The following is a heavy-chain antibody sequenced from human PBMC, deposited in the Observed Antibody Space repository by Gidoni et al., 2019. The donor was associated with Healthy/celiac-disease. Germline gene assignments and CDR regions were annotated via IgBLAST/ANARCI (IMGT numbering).Heavy chain of an antibody. CDR2: INHSGST. J-gene: IGHJ3*02. CDR1: GGSVRGYY. CDR3: ARGLVYTAAGRRGGAFDI. Sequence: QVQLQQRGAGLVKPSETRSLTCDDYGGSVRGYYWSWIRQPPGKGLEWIGEINHSGSTNYNPSLKCRVTISVDTSKTQFSLKLSSVTAADTAVYSCARGLVYTAAGRRGGAFDIWGQGTMVTVSS. V-gene: IGHV4-34*01. D-gene: IGHD6-13*01.